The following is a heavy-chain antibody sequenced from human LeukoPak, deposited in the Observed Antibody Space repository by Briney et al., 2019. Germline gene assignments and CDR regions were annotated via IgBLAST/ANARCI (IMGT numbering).Heavy chain of an antibody. D-gene: IGHD6-13*01. CDR1: GGTFSSYA. CDR2: IIPILGIA. J-gene: IGHJ5*02. Sequence: SVKVSCKASGGTFSSYAISWVRQAPGQGLEWMGRIIPILGIANYAQKLQGRVTITADKSTSTAYMELSSLRSEDTAVYYCAIFTAAGGPKVGFDPWGQGTLVTVSS. V-gene: IGHV1-69*04. CDR3: AIFTAAGGPKVGFDP.